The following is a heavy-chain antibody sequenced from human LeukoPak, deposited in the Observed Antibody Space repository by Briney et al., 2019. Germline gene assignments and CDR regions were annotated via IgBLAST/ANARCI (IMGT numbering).Heavy chain of an antibody. CDR3: ARVWHSGYYFGY. Sequence: ASVKVSCKASGYTFTGYYMHWVRQAPGQGLEWMGRINPNSGGTNYAQKFQGRVTMTRDTSISTAYMELSRLRSDDTAVYYCARVWHSGYYFGYWGQGTLVTVSS. V-gene: IGHV1-2*06. CDR1: GYTFTGYY. D-gene: IGHD3-22*01. J-gene: IGHJ4*02. CDR2: INPNSGGT.